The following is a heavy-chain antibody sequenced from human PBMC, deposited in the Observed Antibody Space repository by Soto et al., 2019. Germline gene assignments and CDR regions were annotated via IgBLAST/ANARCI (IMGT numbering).Heavy chain of an antibody. CDR1: GYSFTSYW. D-gene: IGHD3-22*01. Sequence: VDSLKVSCKCCGYSFTSYWIAWVRQMPGKGMEWMGIIYPGDSDTRHSPSFQGQVTISADKSISTAYLQRSSLKASDTAMYYCARRRYDSSGYYYAVDAFDIWGQGTMVTVSS. CDR3: ARRRYDSSGYYYAVDAFDI. CDR2: IYPGDSDT. V-gene: IGHV5-51*01. J-gene: IGHJ3*02.